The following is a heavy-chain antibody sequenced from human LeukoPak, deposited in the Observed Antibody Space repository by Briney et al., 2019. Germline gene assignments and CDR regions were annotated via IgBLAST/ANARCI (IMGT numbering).Heavy chain of an antibody. Sequence: GGSLRLSCAASGFSITSNHMSWVRQAPGKGLEWVSTIYSGGSTYYADYVTGRFTISRDNSKSTIFLQMNYLRVEDTAVYYCARDRADGYNYGDYFDNWGQGTLVTVSS. V-gene: IGHV3-53*01. CDR2: IYSGGST. J-gene: IGHJ4*02. D-gene: IGHD5-18*01. CDR3: ARDRADGYNYGDYFDN. CDR1: GFSITSNH.